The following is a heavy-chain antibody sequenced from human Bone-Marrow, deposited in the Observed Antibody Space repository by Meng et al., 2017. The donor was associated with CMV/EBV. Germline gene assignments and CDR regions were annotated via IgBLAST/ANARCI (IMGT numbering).Heavy chain of an antibody. J-gene: IGHJ4*02. CDR1: GFTFSSYW. CDR2: INSDGSST. V-gene: IGHV3-74*01. Sequence: GESLKISCAASGFTFSSYWMHWVRQAPGKGLVWVSRINSDGSSTSYADSVKGRFTISRDNAKNSLYLQMNSLRAEDTAVYYCARRGDSSGYYYVDYWGQGTLVTVSS. CDR3: ARRGDSSGYYYVDY. D-gene: IGHD3-22*01.